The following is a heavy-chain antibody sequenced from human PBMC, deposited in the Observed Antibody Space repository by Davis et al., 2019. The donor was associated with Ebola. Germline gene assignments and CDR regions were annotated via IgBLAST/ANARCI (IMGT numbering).Heavy chain of an antibody. D-gene: IGHD5-18*01. CDR3: TTAPYSYGYDYYYMDV. CDR1: GFTFSNAW. CDR2: IKSKTDGGTT. V-gene: IGHV3-15*01. Sequence: PGGSLRLSCAASGFTFSNAWMSWVRQAPGKGLEWVGRIKSKTDGGTTDYAAPVKGRFTISRDDSKNTLYLQMNSLKTEDTAVYYCTTAPYSYGYDYYYMDVWGKGTTVTVSS. J-gene: IGHJ6*03.